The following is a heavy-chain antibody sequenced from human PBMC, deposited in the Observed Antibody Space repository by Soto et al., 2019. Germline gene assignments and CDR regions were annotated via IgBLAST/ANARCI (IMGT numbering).Heavy chain of an antibody. J-gene: IGHJ5*02. CDR3: ARDRWTGPTGWFDP. Sequence: SLKVSCKASGGTFSSYAICWVRPAPGQGLEWMGGIIPIFGTANYAQKFQGRVTITADESTSTAYMELSSLRSEDTAVYYCARDRWTGPTGWFDPWGQGTLVTVSA. D-gene: IGHD1-7*01. CDR1: GGTFSSYA. CDR2: IIPIFGTA. V-gene: IGHV1-69*13.